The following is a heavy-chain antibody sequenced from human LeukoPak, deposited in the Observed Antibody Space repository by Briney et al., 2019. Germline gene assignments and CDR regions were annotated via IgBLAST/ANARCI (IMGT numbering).Heavy chain of an antibody. Sequence: GGSLRLSCVVSGFTLSSYAMSWVRQAPGKGLEWVSIIYSGGRTYYADSVKGRFTISRDNSKNTLYLQMNSLRAEDTAVYHCARWDYYGSGSYLGYWGQGTLVTVSS. CDR3: ARWDYYGSGSYLGY. J-gene: IGHJ4*02. CDR1: GFTLSSYA. CDR2: IYSGGRT. V-gene: IGHV3-53*01. D-gene: IGHD3-10*01.